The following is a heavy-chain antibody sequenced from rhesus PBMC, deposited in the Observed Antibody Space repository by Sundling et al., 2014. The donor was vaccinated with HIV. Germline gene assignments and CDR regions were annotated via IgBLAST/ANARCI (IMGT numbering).Heavy chain of an antibody. CDR3: ARVGLQYLDWLPFDY. Sequence: EVQLVESGGGLAKPGGSLRLSCAASGFSFSDYYMHWVRQAPGKGLEWVSGISYTGGSTYYADSVKGRFTISRENAKNTLYVQMDSLRAEDTAVYYCARVGLQYLDWLPFDYWGQGVLVTVSS. CDR1: GFSFSDYY. CDR2: ISYTGGST. V-gene: IGHV3-59*01. J-gene: IGHJ4*01. D-gene: IGHD3-3*01.